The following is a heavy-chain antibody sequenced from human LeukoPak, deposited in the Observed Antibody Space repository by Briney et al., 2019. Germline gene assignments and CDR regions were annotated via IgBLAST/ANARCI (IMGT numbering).Heavy chain of an antibody. Sequence: PSETLSFTGTVSGGSISSDYWQWIRQPPGKGLEWIGYIYNSGSNNYNPSLKSRVTISIDTSKNQFSLKLTSVTAADTAVYYCATRGYWGQGTLVTVSS. J-gene: IGHJ4*02. D-gene: IGHD3-10*01. V-gene: IGHV4-59*08. CDR1: GGSISSDY. CDR2: IYNSGSN. CDR3: ATRGY.